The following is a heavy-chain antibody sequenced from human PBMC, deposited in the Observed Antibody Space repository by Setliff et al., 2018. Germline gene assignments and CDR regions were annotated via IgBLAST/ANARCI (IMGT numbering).Heavy chain of an antibody. CDR3: ARGGTFRYFDY. J-gene: IGHJ4*02. CDR2: INHRGST. Sequence: PSETLSLTCAASGGTFTYCYWTWIRQPPGKGLEWVGEINHRGSTNYNPSLKSRVTMSVDTSKNQFSLRLISVTAADTAVYYCARGGTFRYFDYWGQGTPVTVSS. CDR1: GGTFTYCY. V-gene: IGHV4-34*01.